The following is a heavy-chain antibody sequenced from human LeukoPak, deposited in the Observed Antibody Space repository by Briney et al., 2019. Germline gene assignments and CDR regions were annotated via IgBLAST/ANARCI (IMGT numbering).Heavy chain of an antibody. CDR1: GASVSSGSYY. V-gene: IGHV4-61*01. Sequence: SETLSLTCTVSGASVSSGSYYCSWIRQPPGKGLEWLGFIYYSGSTSYNPSLKSRVTISVDTSKNQFSLKLSSVTAADAAVYYCASYSGSTVKFDYWGQGTLVTVSS. CDR3: ASYSGSTVKFDY. D-gene: IGHD1-26*01. J-gene: IGHJ4*02. CDR2: IYYSGST.